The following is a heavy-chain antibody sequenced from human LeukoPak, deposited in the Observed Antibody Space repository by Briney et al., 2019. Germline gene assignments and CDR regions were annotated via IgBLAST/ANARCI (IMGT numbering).Heavy chain of an antibody. CDR1: GFRFSDSY. CDR3: AVGGHLAGF. CDR2: ISSGGTTI. D-gene: IGHD1-26*01. V-gene: IGHV3-11*04. Sequence: GGSLRLSCVASGFRFSDSYMSWIRQAPGKGLEWVSYISSGGTTIYYADSVKGRFTISRDNAKNSLYLQMNSLRVEDTAVYYCAVGGHLAGFWGQGTLVTVSS. J-gene: IGHJ4*02.